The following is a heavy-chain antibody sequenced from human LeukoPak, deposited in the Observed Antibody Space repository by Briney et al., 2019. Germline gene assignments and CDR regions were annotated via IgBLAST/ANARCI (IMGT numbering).Heavy chain of an antibody. CDR3: GAQQLVSIGYFDY. CDR2: IYYSGST. D-gene: IGHD6-13*01. Sequence: SQTLSLTCTVSGGSISSGDYYWSWIRQPPGKGLEWIGYIYYSGSTYYNPSLKSRVTISVDTSKNQFSLKLSSVTAADTAVYYCGAQQLVSIGYFDYWGQGTLVTVSS. CDR1: GGSISSGDYY. V-gene: IGHV4-30-4*08. J-gene: IGHJ4*02.